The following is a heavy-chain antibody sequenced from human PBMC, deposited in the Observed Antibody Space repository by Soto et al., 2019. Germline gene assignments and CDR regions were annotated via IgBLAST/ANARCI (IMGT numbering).Heavy chain of an antibody. CDR2: VTGSGGQI. CDR1: GFTISTYA. V-gene: IGHV3-23*01. D-gene: IGHD6-13*01. J-gene: IGHJ5*02. Sequence: VGSLRVSCAASGFTISTYAMTWVRQAPGKGLECVSGVTGSGGQIHYADSVKGRFTISKDNSKNTLYLQMSSLREEDTALYYCAKDAVYQDGLWLMDSWGRGTLVTVSS. CDR3: AKDAVYQDGLWLMDS.